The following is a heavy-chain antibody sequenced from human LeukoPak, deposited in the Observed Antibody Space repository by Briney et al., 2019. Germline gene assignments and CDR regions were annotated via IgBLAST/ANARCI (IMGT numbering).Heavy chain of an antibody. CDR1: GFTFSSYS. V-gene: IGHV3-21*01. CDR2: ISSSSSYI. D-gene: IGHD6-19*01. J-gene: IGHJ4*02. CDR3: ARSGIAVAGWFDY. Sequence: GGSLRLSCAASGFTFSSYSMNGVRQAPGKGLEWVSSISSSSSYIYYADSVKGRFTISRDDAKNSLYLQMNSLRAEDTAVYYCARSGIAVAGWFDYWGQGTLVTVSS.